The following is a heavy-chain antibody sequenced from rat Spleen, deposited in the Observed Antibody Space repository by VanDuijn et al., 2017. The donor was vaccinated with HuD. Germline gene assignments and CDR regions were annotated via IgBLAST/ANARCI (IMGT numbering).Heavy chain of an antibody. Sequence: QVQLKESGPGLVQPSQTLSLTCTVSGLSLITHDLSWVRRPPGKGLEWMGVIWGNGKTHYNLAPKSRLSISRDTSKSQVFLKMNSLQTEDSAICFCTGSRGGAMYVMDAWGQGTSVTVSS. V-gene: IGHV2-13*01. CDR1: GLSLITHD. D-gene: IGHD1-11*01. J-gene: IGHJ4*01. CDR2: IWGNGKT. CDR3: TGSRGGAMYVMDA.